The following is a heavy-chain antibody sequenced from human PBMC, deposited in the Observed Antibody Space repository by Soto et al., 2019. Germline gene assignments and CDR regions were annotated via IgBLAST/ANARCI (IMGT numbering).Heavy chain of an antibody. CDR1: GGSFSGYY. Sequence: ASETLSLTCAVYGGSFSGYYWSWIRQPPGKGLEWIGEINHSGSTNYSPSLKSRVTISVDTSKNQFSLKLSSVTAADTAVYYCARRGYQLLYGWRWFDPWGQGTLVTVSS. D-gene: IGHD2-2*02. V-gene: IGHV4-34*01. CDR3: ARRGYQLLYGWRWFDP. J-gene: IGHJ5*02. CDR2: INHSGST.